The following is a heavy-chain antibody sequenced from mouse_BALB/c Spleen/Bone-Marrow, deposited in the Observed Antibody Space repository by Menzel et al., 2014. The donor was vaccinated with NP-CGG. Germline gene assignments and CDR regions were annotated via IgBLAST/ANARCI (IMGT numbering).Heavy chain of an antibody. V-gene: IGHV1S22*01. J-gene: IGHJ4*01. D-gene: IGHD2-3*01. Sequence: LQQSGSELVRPGASVMLSCKASGYTFTSYWMHWVKQRHGQGLEWIGNIYPGSGSTNYDEKFKSKGTLTVDTSSSTAYMHLSSLTSEDSAVYYCTRGYYPYYYAMDYWGQGTSVTVSS. CDR2: IYPGSGST. CDR3: TRGYYPYYYAMDY. CDR1: GYTFTSYW.